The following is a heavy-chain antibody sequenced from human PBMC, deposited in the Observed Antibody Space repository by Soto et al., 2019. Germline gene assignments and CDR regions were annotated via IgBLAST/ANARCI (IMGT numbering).Heavy chain of an antibody. CDR2: IYYSGST. V-gene: IGHV4-39*01. D-gene: IGHD6-6*01. J-gene: IGHJ5*02. Sequence: QLQLQEAGPGLVKSSETLSLTCTVSGGSISTNVYYWGWIRQPPGKGPEWIGTIYYSGSTYYNPSLKSRVIITEDTSKSQFSLKLSSVTAADTAVYSCARRSISMPSRPAGWFDPWGQGTLVNVSS. CDR3: ARRSISMPSRPAGWFDP. CDR1: GGSISTNVYY.